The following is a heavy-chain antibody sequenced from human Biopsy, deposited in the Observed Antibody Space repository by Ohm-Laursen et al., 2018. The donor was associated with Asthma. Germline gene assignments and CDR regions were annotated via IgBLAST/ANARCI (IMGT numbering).Heavy chain of an antibody. CDR3: ARQVKSTVFGVSYRKFDF. J-gene: IGHJ4*02. D-gene: IGHD3-3*01. V-gene: IGHV3-30*03. CDR1: VLTFSSYG. Sequence: SLRLSCTASVLTFSSYGMVWVRLAPGKGLEWVALISNDGANKFYADSVQGRFTISRDNSKNTLYLQMHSLKIEDTAVYFCARQVKSTVFGVSYRKFDFWGQGTLVAVSS. CDR2: ISNDGANK.